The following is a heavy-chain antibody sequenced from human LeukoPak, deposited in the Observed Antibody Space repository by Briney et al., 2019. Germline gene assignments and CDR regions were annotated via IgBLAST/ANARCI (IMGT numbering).Heavy chain of an antibody. CDR3: ARMEAYYYDSSGYYYNWFDP. Sequence: GESLKISCKGSGYSFTSYWIGWVRQMPGKGLEWMGIIYPGDSDTRYSPSFQGQVTISADKSISTAYLQWSSLKASDTAMYCCARMEAYYYDSSGYYYNWFDPWGQGTLVTVSS. V-gene: IGHV5-51*01. CDR2: IYPGDSDT. J-gene: IGHJ5*02. CDR1: GYSFTSYW. D-gene: IGHD3-22*01.